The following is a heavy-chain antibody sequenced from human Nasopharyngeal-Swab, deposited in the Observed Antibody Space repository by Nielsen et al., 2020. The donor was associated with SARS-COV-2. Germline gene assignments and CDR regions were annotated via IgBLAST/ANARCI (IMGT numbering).Heavy chain of an antibody. CDR2: IWYDGSNK. D-gene: IGHD5-18*01. CDR1: GFTFSSYG. Sequence: GSSLKISCAASGFTFSSYGMHWVRQAPGKGLEWVAVIWYDGSNKYYADSVKGRFTISRDNSKNTLYLQMNSLRAEDTAVYYCAKQSWGYSYGYYFDYWGQGTLVTVSS. J-gene: IGHJ4*02. CDR3: AKQSWGYSYGYYFDY. V-gene: IGHV3-33*06.